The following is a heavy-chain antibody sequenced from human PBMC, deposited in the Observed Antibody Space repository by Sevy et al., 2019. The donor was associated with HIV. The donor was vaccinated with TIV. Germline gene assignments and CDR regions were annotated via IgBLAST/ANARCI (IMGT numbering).Heavy chain of an antibody. CDR2: IRPDGNEI. Sequence: GGSLRLSCAASGFTFDAFWMQWVRQAPGKGLGWVAKIRPDGNEIYYAESVRGRFTISRDNSKESLYLQMSNLRVEDTATYFCARRYFDLWGQGALVTVSS. J-gene: IGHJ4*02. V-gene: IGHV3-7*01. CDR1: GFTFDAFW. CDR3: ARRYFDL.